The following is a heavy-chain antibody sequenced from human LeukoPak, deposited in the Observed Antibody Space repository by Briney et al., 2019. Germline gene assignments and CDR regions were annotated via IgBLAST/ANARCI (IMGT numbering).Heavy chain of an antibody. J-gene: IGHJ4*02. Sequence: PGGSLRLSSAASGFTFSSYSMNWVRQAPGKGLEWVSSISSSSSYIYYADSVKGRFTISRDNAKNSLYLQMNSLRAEDTAVYYCARDAPPAYDSSGYMDYWGQGTLVTVSS. V-gene: IGHV3-21*01. CDR2: ISSSSSYI. CDR3: ARDAPPAYDSSGYMDY. CDR1: GFTFSSYS. D-gene: IGHD3-22*01.